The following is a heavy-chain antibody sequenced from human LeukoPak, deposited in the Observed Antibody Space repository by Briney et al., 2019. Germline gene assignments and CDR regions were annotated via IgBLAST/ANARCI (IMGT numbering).Heavy chain of an antibody. CDR1: GFTFSNYA. V-gene: IGHV3-23*01. CDR2: ISGSGDTT. J-gene: IGHJ4*02. CDR3: ARLLAAGISYYFDY. D-gene: IGHD6-13*01. Sequence: GGSLRLSCAASGFTFSNYAMRWVRQAPGKGLEWVSGISGSGDTTYYADSVKGRFTVSRDNAKNSLYLQMNSLRAEDTAVYYCARLLAAGISYYFDYWGQGTLVTVSS.